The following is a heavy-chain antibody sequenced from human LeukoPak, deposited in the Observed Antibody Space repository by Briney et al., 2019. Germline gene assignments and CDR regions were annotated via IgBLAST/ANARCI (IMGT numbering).Heavy chain of an antibody. D-gene: IGHD5-18*01. CDR3: ARDQRGSFSYGYGYDY. CDR1: GFTFSDHY. CDR2: SRSKTNRYTT. J-gene: IGHJ4*02. Sequence: PGGSLRLSCAASGFTFSDHYLDWVRQAPGKGLEWVGRSRSKTNRYTTQYAASVKGRFTISRDDSKNSLYLQMNSLKTEDTAVYYCARDQRGSFSYGYGYDYWGQGTLVTVSS. V-gene: IGHV3-72*01.